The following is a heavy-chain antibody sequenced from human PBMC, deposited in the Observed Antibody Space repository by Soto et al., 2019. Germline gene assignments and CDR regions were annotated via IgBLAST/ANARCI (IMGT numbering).Heavy chain of an antibody. D-gene: IGHD3-22*01. CDR2: ISAYNGNT. CDR3: ARVPITMIVVVITTGPWFDP. Sequence: QVQLVQSGAEVKKPGASVKVSCKASRYTFTSYGISWVRQAPGQGLEWMGWISAYNGNTNYAQKLQGRVTMTTDTSTSTAYMELRSLRSDDTAVYYCARVPITMIVVVITTGPWFDPWGQGTLVTVSS. CDR1: RYTFTSYG. J-gene: IGHJ5*02. V-gene: IGHV1-18*01.